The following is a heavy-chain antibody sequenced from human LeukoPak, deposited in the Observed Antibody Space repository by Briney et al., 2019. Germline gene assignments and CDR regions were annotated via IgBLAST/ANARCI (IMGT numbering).Heavy chain of an antibody. CDR1: GYTFTGYY. V-gene: IGHV1-2*02. D-gene: IGHD6-19*01. J-gene: IGHJ6*02. Sequence: ASVKVSCKASGYTFTGYYMHWVRQAPGQGLEWMGWINPNSGGTNYAQKFQGGVTMTRDTSISTAYMELSRLRSDDTAAYYCARDEVEQWLVLVVHYGMDVWGQGTTVTVPS. CDR3: ARDEVEQWLVLVVHYGMDV. CDR2: INPNSGGT.